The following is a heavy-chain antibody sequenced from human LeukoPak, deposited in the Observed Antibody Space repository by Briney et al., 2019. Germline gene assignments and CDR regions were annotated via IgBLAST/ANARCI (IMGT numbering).Heavy chain of an antibody. CDR2: INPNSGDT. D-gene: IGHD2-2*01. J-gene: IGHJ4*02. Sequence: ASVRVSCNTSGYTFTGYYIHWVRQAPGQGLEWMGWINPNSGDTNYAQKFQGRVTVTRDTSIRTAYMELSRLTSDDTAVYFCARDRIGDCGTTSCYLAYWGQGTLVTVSS. CDR1: GYTFTGYY. V-gene: IGHV1-2*02. CDR3: ARDRIGDCGTTSCYLAY.